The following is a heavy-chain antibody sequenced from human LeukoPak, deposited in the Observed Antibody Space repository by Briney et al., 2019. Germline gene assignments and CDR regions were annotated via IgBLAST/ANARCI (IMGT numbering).Heavy chain of an antibody. CDR3: ARDRIRRDGYNWNY. D-gene: IGHD5-24*01. V-gene: IGHV1-2*02. CDR2: INPNSGGT. J-gene: IGHJ4*02. Sequence: ASVKVSCKASGYTFTSYYMHWVRQAPGQGLEWMGWINPNSGGTNYAQKFQGRVTMTRDTSISTAYMELSRLRSDDTAVYYCARDRIRRDGYNWNYWGQGTLVTVSS. CDR1: GYTFTSYY.